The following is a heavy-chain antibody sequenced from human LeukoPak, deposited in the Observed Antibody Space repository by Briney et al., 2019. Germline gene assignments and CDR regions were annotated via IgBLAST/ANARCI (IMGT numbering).Heavy chain of an antibody. CDR1: GYTFTKYG. CDR3: ARQGESGSGWYSLDHYGMDV. J-gene: IGHJ6*04. CDR2: ISVYNGNT. Sequence: GATVKVSCKASGYTFTKYGISWVRQAPGQGLEWMGWISVYNGNTDYARQPQGRVTIATDTSTRRSYMELARLTPDDTAVYYCARQGESGSGWYSLDHYGMDVWGKGTTVTVSS. D-gene: IGHD6-19*01. V-gene: IGHV1-18*04.